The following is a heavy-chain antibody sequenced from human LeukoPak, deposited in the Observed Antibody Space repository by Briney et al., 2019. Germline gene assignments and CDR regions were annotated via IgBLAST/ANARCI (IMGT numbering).Heavy chain of an antibody. CDR1: GGSFSGYY. Sequence: PSETLSLTCAVYGGSFSGYYWSWIRQPPGKGLEWIGEINHSGSTNYNPSLKSRVTISVDTSKNQFPLKLSSVTAADTAVYYCARGSGWYSYAYWGQGTLVTVSS. CDR2: INHSGST. D-gene: IGHD6-19*01. CDR3: ARGSGWYSYAY. V-gene: IGHV4-34*01. J-gene: IGHJ4*02.